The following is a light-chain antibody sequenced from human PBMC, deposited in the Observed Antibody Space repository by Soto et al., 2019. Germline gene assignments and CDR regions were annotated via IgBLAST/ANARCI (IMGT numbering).Light chain of an antibody. J-gene: IGKJ1*01. CDR3: QQSYSSPPT. Sequence: DIQMTQSPSSLSASVEDRVIITCRASQSISNHLNWYQQKPGKAPKLLIFAASSLQSGVPSRFSGSRSGPDFTLTISSLQHEDFATYYCQQSYSSPPTFGQGTKVEIK. CDR2: AAS. V-gene: IGKV1-39*01. CDR1: QSISNH.